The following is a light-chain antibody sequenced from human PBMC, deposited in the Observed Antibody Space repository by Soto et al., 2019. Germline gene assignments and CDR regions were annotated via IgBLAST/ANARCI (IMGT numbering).Light chain of an antibody. Sequence: EIMLTQSPGTLSLSPGERVTLSCRASQTVTSNYLAWYQQRPGQAPWLLIYGTSSRATDVPERFRGGGSGTAFTLAVSRLEPEDCAFYFCQQYGNLPLTCGEGATVEIK. CDR3: QQYGNLPLT. CDR1: QTVTSNY. V-gene: IGKV3-20*01. CDR2: GTS. J-gene: IGKJ1*01.